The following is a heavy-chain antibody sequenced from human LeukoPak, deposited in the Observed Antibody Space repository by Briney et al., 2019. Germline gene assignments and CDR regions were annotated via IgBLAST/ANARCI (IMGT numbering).Heavy chain of an antibody. CDR1: GFTFSSHW. Sequence: GGSLRLSCAASGFTFSSHWMSWVRQAPGKGLEWLGNIREVGSLQYYVHSVEGRFTISRDNATKSVFLQMNTLRVDDTAVYYCTRVSGAYDVSDYSGPGAPVTASS. D-gene: IGHD5-12*01. J-gene: IGHJ4*02. V-gene: IGHV3-7*03. CDR2: IREVGSLQ. CDR3: TRVSGAYDVSDY.